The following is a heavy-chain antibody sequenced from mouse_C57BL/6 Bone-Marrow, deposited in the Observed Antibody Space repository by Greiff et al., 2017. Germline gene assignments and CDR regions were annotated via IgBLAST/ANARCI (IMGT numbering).Heavy chain of an antibody. CDR1: GYTFTSYW. CDR2: IYPGNSDT. D-gene: IGHD2-3*01. J-gene: IGHJ2*01. CDR3: TSYDGYPIFGY. V-gene: IGHV1-5*01. Sequence: EVQLLQSGTVLARPGASVKLSCKTSGYTFTSYWMHWVKQRPGQGLEWIGAIYPGNSDTSYNQKFKGKAKLTAVTSASTAYLELSSLTNEDSAVYFCTSYDGYPIFGYWGQGTTLTVSS.